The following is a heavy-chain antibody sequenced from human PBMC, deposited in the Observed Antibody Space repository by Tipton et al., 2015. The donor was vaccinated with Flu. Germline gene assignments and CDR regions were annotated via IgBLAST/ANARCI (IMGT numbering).Heavy chain of an antibody. Sequence: TLSLTCTVSGGSISSSYWSWIRQPAGKGLEWIGRISTSGSTNYNASLESRVTMSRDTSKNHFSLRLSSATAADTAVYYCARGSGSGTFMIFDFWGQGTLVTVSS. CDR3: ARGSGSGTFMIFDF. CDR2: ISTSGST. D-gene: IGHD3-10*01. J-gene: IGHJ4*02. V-gene: IGHV4-4*07. CDR1: GGSISSSY.